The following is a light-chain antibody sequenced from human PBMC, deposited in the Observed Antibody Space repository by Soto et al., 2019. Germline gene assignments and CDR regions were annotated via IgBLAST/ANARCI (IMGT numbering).Light chain of an antibody. CDR1: QSLSSSH. CDR3: QQFSA. CDR2: DAS. Sequence: EIVLTQSPDTLSLSPGERASLSCRASQSLSSSHLIWYQQKPGQAPRLLIYDASSRATGIPDRFSGGGSGTDFTLTISRLEPEDFAVYYCQQFSAFGRGTKVEIK. J-gene: IGKJ1*01. V-gene: IGKV3-20*01.